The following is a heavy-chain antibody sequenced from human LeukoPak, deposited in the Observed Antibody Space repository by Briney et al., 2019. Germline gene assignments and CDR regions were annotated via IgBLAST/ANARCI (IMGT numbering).Heavy chain of an antibody. CDR1: GFXFSTYG. CDR3: ARGLQLSPFDY. J-gene: IGHJ4*02. Sequence: GGSLRLSCAASGFXFSTYGMHWVRQAPGKGLKWVALIWYDGSNKYYADSVKGRFIISRDNSKNTLYLQMNSLRADDTAVYYCARGLQLSPFDYWGQGTLVTVSS. CDR2: IWYDGSNK. V-gene: IGHV3-33*01. D-gene: IGHD5-24*01.